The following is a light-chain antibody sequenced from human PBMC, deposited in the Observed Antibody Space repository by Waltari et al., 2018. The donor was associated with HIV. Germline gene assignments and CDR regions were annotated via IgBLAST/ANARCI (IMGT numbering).Light chain of an antibody. V-gene: IGKV1-9*01. CDR1: QGIITY. CDR2: DAS. CDR3: HQLKSYPRT. Sequence: DIPLTQSPPFLSASVGDRVTFTCRDSQGIITYLAWYQQKPGKAPKVLIYDASTLQSGVPSRFSGSGSGTEFTLTISSLQPEDFATYYCHQLKSYPRTFGQGTKVEI. J-gene: IGKJ1*01.